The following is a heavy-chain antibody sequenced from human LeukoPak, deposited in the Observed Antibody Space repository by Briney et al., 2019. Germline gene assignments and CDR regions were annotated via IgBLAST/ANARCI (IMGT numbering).Heavy chain of an antibody. Sequence: GGSLRLSCAASGFTFSSYSMNWVRQAPGKGLEWVSSISSSSSYIYYADSVKGRFTISRDNAKNSLYLQMNSLRAEYTAVYYCAILYQTDAFDIWGQGTMVTVSS. D-gene: IGHD2-2*01. J-gene: IGHJ3*02. V-gene: IGHV3-21*01. CDR3: AILYQTDAFDI. CDR2: ISSSSSYI. CDR1: GFTFSSYS.